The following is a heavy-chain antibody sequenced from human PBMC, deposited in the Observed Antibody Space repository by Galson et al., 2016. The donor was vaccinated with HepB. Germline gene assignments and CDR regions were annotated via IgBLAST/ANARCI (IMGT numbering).Heavy chain of an antibody. Sequence: SLRLSCVASGFTFTTSSMSWVRQAPGKGLEWVSHISSDGTSTQYTDFVKGRFTISRDNAKNSLYLQMTSLRDEDTGLYFCARDTGVVTCFDPWGQGTLVTVSS. CDR3: ARDTGVVTCFDP. J-gene: IGHJ5*02. CDR2: ISSDGTST. CDR1: GFTFTTSS. V-gene: IGHV3-48*02. D-gene: IGHD2-15*01.